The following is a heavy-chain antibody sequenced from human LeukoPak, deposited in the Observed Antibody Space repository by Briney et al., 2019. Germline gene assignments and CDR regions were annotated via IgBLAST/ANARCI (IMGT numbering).Heavy chain of an antibody. CDR3: ARYYDSSGYANWYFDL. J-gene: IGHJ2*01. CDR2: IYTSGST. CDR1: GGSISSYY. D-gene: IGHD3-22*01. Sequence: SETLSLTCTVSGGSISSYYWSWIRQPAGKGLEWIGRIYTSGSTNYNPSLKSRVTMSVDTSKNQFSLKLSSVTAADTAVYYCARYYDSSGYANWYFDLWGRGTLVIVSS. V-gene: IGHV4-4*07.